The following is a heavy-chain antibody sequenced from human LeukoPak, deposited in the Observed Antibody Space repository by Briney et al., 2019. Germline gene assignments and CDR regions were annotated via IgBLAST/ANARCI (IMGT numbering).Heavy chain of an antibody. V-gene: IGHV3-30*04. CDR3: ASMWEGGY. CDR2: ISYDGSNK. Sequence: GGSLRLSCAASGFIFSNYAMHWVRQAPGKGLEWVAVISYDGSNKYYADSVKGRFTISRDNAKNSLYLQLNSLRADDTAVYYCASMWEGGYWGQGTLVTVSS. J-gene: IGHJ4*02. D-gene: IGHD1-26*01. CDR1: GFIFSNYA.